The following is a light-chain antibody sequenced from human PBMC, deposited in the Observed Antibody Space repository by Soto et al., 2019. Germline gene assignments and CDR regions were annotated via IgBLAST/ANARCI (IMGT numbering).Light chain of an antibody. CDR1: QSVSSSY. V-gene: IGKV3-20*01. CDR2: GAS. J-gene: IGKJ5*01. Sequence: EIVLTQSPGTLSLSPGERATLSCRASQSVSSSYLAWYQQKPGQAPRLLIYGASSRATGIPDRFSGSGSGTYFTLTISRLETEDFAVYYCQQYGSSSAITFGQGTRLEIK. CDR3: QQYGSSSAIT.